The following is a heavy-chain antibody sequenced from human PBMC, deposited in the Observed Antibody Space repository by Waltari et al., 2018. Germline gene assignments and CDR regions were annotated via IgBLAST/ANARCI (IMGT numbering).Heavy chain of an antibody. CDR2: ISWNSVSI. CDR3: AKEGIVGANWYFDL. Sequence: EVQLVESGGGLVQPGRSLRLSCAASGFTFDDYAMHWVRQAPGKGLEWVSGISWNSVSIGYADSGKGRFTISRDNAKNSLYLQMNSLRAEDTALYYCAKEGIVGANWYFDLWGRGTLVTVSS. J-gene: IGHJ2*01. D-gene: IGHD1-26*01. CDR1: GFTFDDYA. V-gene: IGHV3-9*01.